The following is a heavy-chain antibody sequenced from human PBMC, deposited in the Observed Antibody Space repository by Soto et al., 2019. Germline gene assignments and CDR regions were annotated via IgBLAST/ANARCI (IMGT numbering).Heavy chain of an antibody. CDR1: GFRFEEYA. J-gene: IGHJ5*02. D-gene: IGHD3-9*01. CDR2: ISWNSGTT. CDR3: ATDNLRSGLGIWFDP. V-gene: IGHV3-9*01. Sequence: EMRLVESGGALAKPGGSLRLSCEASGFRFEEYAMNWVRQGPGKGLEWVARISWNSGTTHYADSVKGRFAISRDNGKNLVYLEMNGLRIEDTALYYCATDNLRSGLGIWFDPWGQGTWVSVSS.